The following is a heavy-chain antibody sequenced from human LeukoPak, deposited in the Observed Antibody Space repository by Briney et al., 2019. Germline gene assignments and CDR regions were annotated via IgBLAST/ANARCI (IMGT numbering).Heavy chain of an antibody. CDR2: ISTDGNYK. V-gene: IGHV3-30*09. J-gene: IGHJ4*02. D-gene: IGHD5-24*01. Sequence: PGGSLRLSCAASGFTFSSYAMSWVRQAPGKGLEWVSVISTDGNYKYYADSVKGRFAVSRDNSKNMLYLQMNSLSADDTAVYYCARRPVATIKGYFDSWGQGTLVTVSS. CDR3: ARRPVATIKGYFDS. CDR1: GFTFSSYA.